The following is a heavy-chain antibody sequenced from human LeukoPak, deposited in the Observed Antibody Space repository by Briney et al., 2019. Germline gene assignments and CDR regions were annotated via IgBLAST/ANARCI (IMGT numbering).Heavy chain of an antibody. CDR1: GFTFGAYS. V-gene: IGHV3-21*01. Sequence: GRSLRLSCAASGFTFGAYSMNWVRHAPGKGLEWVSSISSSGDYIHYSDSVKGRFAISRDNTKTSVFLQMNTLRVEDTAVYYCARSDIARSGDWFFDIWGRGTLVAVSS. CDR3: ARSDIARSGDWFFDI. CDR2: ISSSGDYI. D-gene: IGHD5-12*01. J-gene: IGHJ2*01.